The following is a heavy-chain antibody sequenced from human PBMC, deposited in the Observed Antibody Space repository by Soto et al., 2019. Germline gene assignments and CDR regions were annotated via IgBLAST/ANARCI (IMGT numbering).Heavy chain of an antibody. V-gene: IGHV3-23*01. CDR3: ANHGCFDF. CDR1: GFTFSSSG. CDR2: ISIRGDYR. D-gene: IGHD4-17*01. Sequence: EGQLLQSGGGLVQPGESLRLSCAASGFTFSSSGMSWVRQAPGKGLEWVSSISIRGDYRYYADAVKGRFTISRDNSKNTLYLQMSSLTADDTALYYCANHGCFDFWRQGTMVAVSS. J-gene: IGHJ3*01.